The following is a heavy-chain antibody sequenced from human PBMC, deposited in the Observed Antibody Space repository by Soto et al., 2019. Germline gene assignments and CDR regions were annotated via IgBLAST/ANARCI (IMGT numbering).Heavy chain of an antibody. Sequence: SETLSLTCTVSGGSISSSSYYWGWIRQPPGKGLEWIGSIYYSGSTYYNPSLKSRVTISVDTSKNQFSLKLSSVTAADTAVYYCARGRGYSYGLDPWGQGTLVTVSS. D-gene: IGHD5-18*01. CDR1: GGSISSSSYY. CDR2: IYYSGST. V-gene: IGHV4-39*01. CDR3: ARGRGYSYGLDP. J-gene: IGHJ5*02.